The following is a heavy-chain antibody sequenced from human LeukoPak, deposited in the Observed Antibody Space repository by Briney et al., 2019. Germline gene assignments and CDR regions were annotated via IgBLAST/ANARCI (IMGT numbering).Heavy chain of an antibody. CDR2: ISSSGSTI. V-gene: IGHV3-48*03. Sequence: PGGSLRLSCAASGFTFSSYEMNWVRRAPGKGLEWVSYISSSGSTIYYADSVKGRFTISRDNAKNSLYLQMNSLRAEDTAVYYCARGGGGAYYDYVWGSYRYLFDYWGQGTLVTVSS. CDR3: ARGGGGAYYDYVWGSYRYLFDY. CDR1: GFTFSSYE. D-gene: IGHD3-16*02. J-gene: IGHJ4*02.